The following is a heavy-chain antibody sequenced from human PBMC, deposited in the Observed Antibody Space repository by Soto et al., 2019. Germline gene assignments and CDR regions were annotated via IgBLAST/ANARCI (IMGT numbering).Heavy chain of an antibody. Sequence: EVQLVESGGGLVQPGGSLRLSCAASGFTFSSYWMSWVRQAPGKGLEWVANIKQDGSEKYYVDSVKGRFTISRDNAQNSLYLQMNSLRAEDTAVYYCARGGPPYYYYYMDVWGKGTTVTVSS. CDR1: GFTFSSYW. V-gene: IGHV3-7*01. J-gene: IGHJ6*03. CDR2: IKQDGSEK. CDR3: ARGGPPYYYYYMDV.